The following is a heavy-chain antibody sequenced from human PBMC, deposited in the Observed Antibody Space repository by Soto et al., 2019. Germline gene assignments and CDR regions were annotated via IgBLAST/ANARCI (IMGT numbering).Heavy chain of an antibody. CDR2: ICDSGST. V-gene: IGHV4-39*01. CDR3: TRQRGYFDHTIRGYYGMDV. D-gene: IGHD3-9*01. Sequence: NPWETRSLTCPVSGSSISSSSYYWGWIRQPPGKGLGCFGSICDSGSTYYNPSLKSRVTISVDTSKHQFSLTPRSVTAADTAVYYCTRQRGYFDHTIRGYYGMDVWRQGTPVTVSS. CDR1: GSSISSSSYY. J-gene: IGHJ6*02.